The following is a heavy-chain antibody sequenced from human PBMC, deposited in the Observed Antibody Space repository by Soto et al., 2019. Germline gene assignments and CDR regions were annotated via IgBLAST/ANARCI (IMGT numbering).Heavy chain of an antibody. J-gene: IGHJ3*01. CDR3: ARGGRPDF. V-gene: IGHV3-11*01. CDR1: GFTFSDSY. D-gene: IGHD2-15*01. Sequence: QVQVAESGGGLVKPGESLRLSCAASGFTFSDSYMSWIRQAPGKGLEWVSHISTTGSNTHYADSVKGRFTISRDNAKNSLYLQMNSLRAEDTAVYYCARGGRPDFWGQGTMVTVSS. CDR2: ISTTGSNT.